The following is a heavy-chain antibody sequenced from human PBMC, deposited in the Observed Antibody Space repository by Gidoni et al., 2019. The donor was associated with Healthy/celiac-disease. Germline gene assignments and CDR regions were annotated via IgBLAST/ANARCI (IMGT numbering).Heavy chain of an antibody. CDR1: GFTFSSYE. J-gene: IGHJ4*02. CDR2: ISSSGSTI. D-gene: IGHD2-15*01. CDR3: ASSGYCSGGSCPW. V-gene: IGHV3-48*03. Sequence: VQPGGSLRLSCAASGFTFSSYEMNWVRQAPGKGLEWVSYISSSGSTIYYADSVKGRFTISRDNAKNSLYLQMNSLRAEDTAVYYCASSGYCSGGSCPWWGQGTLVTVSS.